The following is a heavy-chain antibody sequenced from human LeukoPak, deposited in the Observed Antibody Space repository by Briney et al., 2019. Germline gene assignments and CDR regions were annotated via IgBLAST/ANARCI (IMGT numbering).Heavy chain of an antibody. V-gene: IGHV4-31*03. CDR3: ARDSSRTAVATTSEFDP. CDR2: IYYSGST. J-gene: IGHJ5*02. CDR1: GGSISSGGYY. D-gene: IGHD6-19*01. Sequence: SETLSLTCTVSGGSISSGGYYWSWIRQHPGKGLEWIGYIYYSGSTYYNPSLKSRVTISVDTSKNQFSLKLSSVTAADTAVYYCARDSSRTAVATTSEFDPWGQGTLVTVSS.